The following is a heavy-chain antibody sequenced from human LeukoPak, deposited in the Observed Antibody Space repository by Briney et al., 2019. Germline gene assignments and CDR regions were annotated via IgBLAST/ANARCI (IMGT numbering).Heavy chain of an antibody. V-gene: IGHV3-74*03. D-gene: IGHD1-1*01. CDR3: ARSGIGRAFDI. CDR1: SFTINNFW. Sequence: GGSLRLSCTASSFTINNFWMHWVRQGPGKGLEWVSRINSDATTTTYGDSVKGRFTVSRDNAKNMVYLEMNSLRGDDTAVYYCARSGIGRAFDIWGKGATVTVPS. CDR2: INSDATTT. J-gene: IGHJ3*02.